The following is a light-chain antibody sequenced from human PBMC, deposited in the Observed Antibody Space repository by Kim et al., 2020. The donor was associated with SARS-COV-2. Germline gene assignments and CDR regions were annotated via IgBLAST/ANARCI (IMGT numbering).Light chain of an antibody. J-gene: IGLJ3*02. CDR1: SSDVGGYNY. CDR3: ISYTNINTWV. CDR2: DVT. Sequence: GQSSTISCPGSSSDVGGYNYVSWYQQHPGKAPELMIYDVTQRPSGVSNRFSGSKSGNMASLTISGLRAEDEADYFCISYTNINTWVFGGGTQLTVL. V-gene: IGLV2-14*03.